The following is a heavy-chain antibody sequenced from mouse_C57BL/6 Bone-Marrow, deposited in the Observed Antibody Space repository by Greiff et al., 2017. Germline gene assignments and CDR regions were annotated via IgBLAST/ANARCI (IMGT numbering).Heavy chain of an antibody. CDR3: ARWSDEYDPYYAMGY. CDR1: GYTFTGYW. D-gene: IGHD2-4*01. Sequence: QVQLQQSGAELMKPGASVKLSCKATGYTFTGYWIEWVKQRPGHGLEWIGEILPGSGSTNYNEKFKGKATFTADTSSNTADMQLSSLTTADSAIYYCARWSDEYDPYYAMGYWGQGTAVTVSA. J-gene: IGHJ4*01. CDR2: ILPGSGST. V-gene: IGHV1-9*01.